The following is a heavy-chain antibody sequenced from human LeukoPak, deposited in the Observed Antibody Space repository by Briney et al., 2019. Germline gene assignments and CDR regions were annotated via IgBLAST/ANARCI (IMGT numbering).Heavy chain of an antibody. CDR3: AKDSYQLLWDAFDI. CDR1: GFTFSSYS. Sequence: PGGSLRLSCAASGFTFSSYSMNWVRQAPGKGLEWVSSISTSGGYIFYADSVKGRFTMSRDNAENSLYLQMNSLRAEDTAVYYCAKDSYQLLWDAFDIWGQGTMVTVSS. CDR2: ISTSGGYI. V-gene: IGHV3-21*04. J-gene: IGHJ3*02. D-gene: IGHD2-2*01.